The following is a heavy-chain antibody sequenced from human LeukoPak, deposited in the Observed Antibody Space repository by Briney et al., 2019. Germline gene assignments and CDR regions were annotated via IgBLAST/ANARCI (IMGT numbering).Heavy chain of an antibody. Sequence: PGESLKISCKGSGYSFTTYWIAWVRQMPGKGLEWMGIIYPGDSDTRYSPSFQGQVTISADKSISTAYLQWSSLKASDTAIYYCARHPIIYYDSSGYYQDYYYYGMDVWGQGTTVTVSS. CDR2: IYPGDSDT. V-gene: IGHV5-51*01. CDR3: ARHPIIYYDSSGYYQDYYYYGMDV. CDR1: GYSFTTYW. D-gene: IGHD3-22*01. J-gene: IGHJ6*02.